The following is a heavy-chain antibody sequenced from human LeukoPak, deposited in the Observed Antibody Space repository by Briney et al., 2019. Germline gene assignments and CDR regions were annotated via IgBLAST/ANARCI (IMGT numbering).Heavy chain of an antibody. CDR1: GFTFSNFW. V-gene: IGHV3-7*03. D-gene: IGHD3-16*01. CDR3: ARGDAFSGDH. CDR2: IHPEGNEK. J-gene: IGHJ4*02. Sequence: GGSLRLSCAVSGFTFSNFWMSWVRQAPGRGLEWVANIHPEGNEKYHVESVKGRFTTSRDTAKNSPFLQMNGLRVEDTAVYYSARGDAFSGDHWGQGPLVTVSS.